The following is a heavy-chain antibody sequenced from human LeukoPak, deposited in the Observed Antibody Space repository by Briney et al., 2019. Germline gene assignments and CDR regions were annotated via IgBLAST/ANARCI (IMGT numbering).Heavy chain of an antibody. CDR2: ISGSGGST. Sequence: GGSLRLSCAASGFTFSSYAMSWVRQAPGKGLEWVSAISGSGGSTYYADSVKGRFTISRDNSKNTLYLQMNSLRAEDTAVYYCAREETDDYGGNSVGYYFDYWGQGTLVTVSS. CDR1: GFTFSSYA. D-gene: IGHD4-23*01. V-gene: IGHV3-23*01. CDR3: AREETDDYGGNSVGYYFDY. J-gene: IGHJ4*02.